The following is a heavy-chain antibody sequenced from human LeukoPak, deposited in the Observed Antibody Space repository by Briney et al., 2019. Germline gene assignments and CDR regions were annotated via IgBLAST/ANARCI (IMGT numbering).Heavy chain of an antibody. CDR3: AKAYGYGDYAADAFDI. V-gene: IGHV3-30*18. D-gene: IGHD4-17*01. J-gene: IGHJ3*02. CDR1: GFTFISYG. Sequence: GGSLRLSCPLSGFTFISYGMQWVRQPPGKGREWVAVISHDRGNKYYVDSVKGRFTISRDNSKNTLFLQMNSLRAEDTAVYYCAKAYGYGDYAADAFDIWGQGTMVTVSS. CDR2: ISHDRGNK.